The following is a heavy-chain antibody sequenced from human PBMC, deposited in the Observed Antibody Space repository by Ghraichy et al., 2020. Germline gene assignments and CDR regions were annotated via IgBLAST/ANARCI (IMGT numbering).Heavy chain of an antibody. D-gene: IGHD5-12*01. CDR2: IWYDGSNK. J-gene: IGHJ6*02. V-gene: IGHV3-33*01. CDR3: AREIQDIVATIAWGNNYYYGMDV. Sequence: GGSLRLSCAASGFTFSSYGMHWVRQAPGKGLEWVAVIWYDGSNKYYADSVKGRFTISRDNSKNTLYLQMNSLRAEDTAVYYCAREIQDIVATIAWGNNYYYGMDVWGQGTTVTVSS. CDR1: GFTFSSYG.